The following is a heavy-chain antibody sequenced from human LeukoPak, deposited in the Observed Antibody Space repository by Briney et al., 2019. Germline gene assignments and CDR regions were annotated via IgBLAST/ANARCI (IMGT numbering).Heavy chain of an antibody. D-gene: IGHD4-23*01. V-gene: IGHV3-48*03. CDR1: GFTFSSYE. Sequence: GGSLRLSCAASGFTFSSYEMNWFRQAPGKGLEWVSYISSSGSTIYYSDSVKGRFTISRDNAKNSLYLQMNSLRAEDTAVYYCARGLTTTVGTDDIWGQGTMVTVSS. J-gene: IGHJ3*02. CDR3: ARGLTTTVGTDDI. CDR2: ISSSGSTI.